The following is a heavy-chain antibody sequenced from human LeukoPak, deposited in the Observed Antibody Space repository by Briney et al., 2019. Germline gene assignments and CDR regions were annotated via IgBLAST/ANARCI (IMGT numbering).Heavy chain of an antibody. Sequence: GGSLRLSCAASGFTFSSYWMHWVRQAPGKGLVWVSRINTDGSSTSYADSVKGRFTISRDNAKNSLYLQMNSLRAEDTALYYCAKEQIAVAGTPFDYWGQGTLVTVSS. D-gene: IGHD6-19*01. CDR2: INTDGSST. V-gene: IGHV3-74*01. CDR1: GFTFSSYW. J-gene: IGHJ4*02. CDR3: AKEQIAVAGTPFDY.